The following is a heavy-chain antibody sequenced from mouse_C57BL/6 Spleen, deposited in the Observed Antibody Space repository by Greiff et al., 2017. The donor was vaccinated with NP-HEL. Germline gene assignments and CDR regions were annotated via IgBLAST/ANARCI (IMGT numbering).Heavy chain of an antibody. J-gene: IGHJ4*01. V-gene: IGHV1-64*01. D-gene: IGHD1-1*02. CDR1: GYTFTSYW. CDR3: ARPELFFYYYAMDY. Sequence: QVQLQQPGAELVKPGASVKLSCKASGYTFTSYWMHWVKQRPGQGLEWIGMIHPNSGSTNYNEKFKSKATLTVDKSSSTAYMQLSSLTSKDSAVYYCARPELFFYYYAMDYGGQGTSVTVSS. CDR2: IHPNSGST.